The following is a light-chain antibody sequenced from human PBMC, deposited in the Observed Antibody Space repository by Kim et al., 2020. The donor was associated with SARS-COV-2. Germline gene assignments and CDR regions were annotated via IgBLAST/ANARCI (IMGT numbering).Light chain of an antibody. J-gene: IGLJ1*01. CDR2: DVS. Sequence: GQSITISCTGTSSDVGSYDYVSWYRQHPGKGPELMIYDVSNRPSGISDRFSGSKSANTASLTISGLQTDDEADYYCTSYTTRNTFVFGTGTKVTVL. CDR3: TSYTTRNTFV. CDR1: SSDVGSYDY. V-gene: IGLV2-14*03.